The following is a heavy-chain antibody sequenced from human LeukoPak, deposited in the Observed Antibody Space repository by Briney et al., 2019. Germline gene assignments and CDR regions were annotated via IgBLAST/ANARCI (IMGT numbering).Heavy chain of an antibody. Sequence: PGGSLGLSCAASGFTFNDYAMHWVRQAPGKGLEWVSLISWNSGNTYYADSVKGRFTISRDNSKNSLSLQMNSLRAEDTALYYCAKGPGAAVGKRYVQHWGQGTLVTVSS. CDR1: GFTFNDYA. J-gene: IGHJ1*01. CDR3: AKGPGAAVGKRYVQH. CDR2: ISWNSGNT. V-gene: IGHV3-43D*03. D-gene: IGHD6-13*01.